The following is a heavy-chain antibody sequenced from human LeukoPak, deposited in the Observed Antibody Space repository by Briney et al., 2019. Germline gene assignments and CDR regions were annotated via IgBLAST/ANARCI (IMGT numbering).Heavy chain of an antibody. CDR3: ARAAGVYAFDI. D-gene: IGHD3-10*01. V-gene: IGHV1-69*06. Sequence: ASVKVSCKASGGTFSSYAISWVRQAPGQGLEWMGGIIPIFGAANYAQKFQGRVTITADKSTSTAYMELSSLRSEDTAVCYCARAAGVYAFDIWGQGTMVTVSS. CDR2: IIPIFGAA. CDR1: GGTFSSYA. J-gene: IGHJ3*02.